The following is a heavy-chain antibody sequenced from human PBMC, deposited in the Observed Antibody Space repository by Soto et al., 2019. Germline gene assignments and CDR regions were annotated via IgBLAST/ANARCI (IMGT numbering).Heavy chain of an antibody. CDR2: INSDASST. D-gene: IGHD6-25*01. CDR1: GFTFNNYW. Sequence: EVQLVESGGGLVQPGGSLRLSCVASGFTFNNYWMHWVRQAPGKGLVWVSRINSDASSTTYADSVKGRFTISRDNATNTLFLQMNRLRADDTGVYYYAKGGQRVCDYWGQGTLVTVSS. CDR3: AKGGQRVCDY. J-gene: IGHJ4*02. V-gene: IGHV3-74*01.